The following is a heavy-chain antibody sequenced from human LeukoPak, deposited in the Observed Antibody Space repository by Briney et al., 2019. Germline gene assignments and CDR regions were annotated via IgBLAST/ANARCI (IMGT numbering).Heavy chain of an antibody. CDR2: INPNSGGT. J-gene: IGHJ3*02. CDR1: GYTFTGYY. V-gene: IGHV1-2*02. CDR3: ARVQSMIVVVITTHDAFDI. Sequence: ASVKVSCMASGYTFTGYYMHWVRQAPGQGLEWMGWINPNSGGTNYAQKFQGRVTMTRDTSISTAYMELSRLRSDDTAVYYCARVQSMIVVVITTHDAFDIWGQGTMVTVSS. D-gene: IGHD3-22*01.